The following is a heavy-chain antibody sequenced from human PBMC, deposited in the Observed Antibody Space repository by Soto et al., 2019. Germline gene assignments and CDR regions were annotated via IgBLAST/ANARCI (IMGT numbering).Heavy chain of an antibody. CDR3: AKGVVLATTYFQH. D-gene: IGHD2-15*01. J-gene: IGHJ1*01. V-gene: IGHV3-30*18. Sequence: QVQLVESGGGVVQPGRSLRLSCAASGFTFSSYGMHWVRQAPGKGLEWVAVKGRFTISRDNSNNTLYLQMDSLRAEDTAVYYCAKGVVLATTYFQHWGQGTLVTVSS. CDR1: GFTFSSYG.